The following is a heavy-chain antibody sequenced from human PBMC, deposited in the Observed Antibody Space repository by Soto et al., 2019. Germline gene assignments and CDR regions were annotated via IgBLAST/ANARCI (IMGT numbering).Heavy chain of an antibody. CDR1: GGTFTSYA. CDR3: ARRRFSGTYCFDY. CDR2: ITPIFGTA. V-gene: IGHV1-69*01. D-gene: IGHD1-26*01. Sequence: QVQLMQSGAEVKKPGSSVKVSCKASGGTFTSYAISWVRQAPGQGLEWMGGITPIFGTANYAQKFQGRVTITADGSTSTAYMDLSSLRSEDTALYYCARRRFSGTYCFDYWGQGTLVTVSS. J-gene: IGHJ4*02.